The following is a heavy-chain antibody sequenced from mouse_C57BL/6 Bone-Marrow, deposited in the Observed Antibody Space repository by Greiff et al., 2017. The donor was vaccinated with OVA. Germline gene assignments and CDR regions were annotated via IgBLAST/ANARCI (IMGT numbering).Heavy chain of an antibody. D-gene: IGHD6-1*01. CDR1: GYTFTDYE. J-gene: IGHJ4*01. V-gene: IGHV1-15*01. CDR3: TRRLSSHAMDY. CDR2: IDPETGGT. Sequence: QVQLKQSGAELVRPGASVTLSCKASGYTFTDYEMHWVKQTPVHGLEWIGAIDPETGGTAYNQKFKGKAILTADKSSSTAYMELRSLTSEDSAVYYCTRRLSSHAMDYWGQGTSVTVSS.